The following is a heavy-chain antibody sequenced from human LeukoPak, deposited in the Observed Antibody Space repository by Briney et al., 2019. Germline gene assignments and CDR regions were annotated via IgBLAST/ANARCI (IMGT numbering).Heavy chain of an antibody. V-gene: IGHV3-23*01. J-gene: IGHJ4*02. CDR2: ISDSGAST. CDR1: GFTFTTYA. CDR3: AKSHSVGYRGYFDY. Sequence: GGSLRLSCAASGFTFTTYAMSWVRQAPGKGLEWVSTISDSGASTYYADSVKGRFTISRDNTKNTLYLQMNSLRAEDTAVYYCAKSHSVGYRGYFDYWGQGTLVTVSS. D-gene: IGHD5-12*01.